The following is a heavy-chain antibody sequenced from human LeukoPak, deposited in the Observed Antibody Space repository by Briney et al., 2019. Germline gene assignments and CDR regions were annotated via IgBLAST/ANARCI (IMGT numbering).Heavy chain of an antibody. Sequence: PSETLSLTCAVSGDSISSGTYYWGWIRQSPGKGLEWIGTIYYTESTYYNPSLKSRVTISVDTSKNQFSLKLSSVTAADTAVYYCARQFLLYYFDSWGQGTLVTVSS. CDR3: ARQFLLYYFDS. CDR1: GDSISSGTYY. J-gene: IGHJ4*02. D-gene: IGHD2/OR15-2a*01. CDR2: IYYTEST. V-gene: IGHV4-39*01.